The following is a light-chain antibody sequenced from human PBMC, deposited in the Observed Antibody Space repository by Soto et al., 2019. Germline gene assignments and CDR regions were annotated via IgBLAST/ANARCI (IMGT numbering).Light chain of an antibody. CDR1: QSISAW. CDR3: QKYTNYSPT. CDR2: EAS. J-gene: IGKJ1*01. Sequence: DIQMTQSPSTVSASVGDRVTITCRASQSISAWLAWYQQKPGKAPNLLIFEASRLESGVPSRFSGSGSGTEFTLTIDSLQPDDFATYYYQKYTNYSPTFGQGTQVEIK. V-gene: IGKV1-5*03.